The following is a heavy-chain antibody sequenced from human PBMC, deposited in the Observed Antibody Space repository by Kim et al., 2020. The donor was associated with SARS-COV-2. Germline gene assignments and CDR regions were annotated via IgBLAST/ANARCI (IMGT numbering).Heavy chain of an antibody. CDR3: ARGTRTAMAPLGY. D-gene: IGHD5-18*01. CDR1: GFTFSSYS. CDR2: ISSSSYI. Sequence: GGSLRLSCAASGFTFSSYSMNWVRQAPGKGLEWVSSISSSSYIYYADSVKGRFTISRDNAKNSLYLQMNSLRAEDTAVYYCARGTRTAMAPLGYWGQGTLVTVSS. J-gene: IGHJ4*02. V-gene: IGHV3-21*01.